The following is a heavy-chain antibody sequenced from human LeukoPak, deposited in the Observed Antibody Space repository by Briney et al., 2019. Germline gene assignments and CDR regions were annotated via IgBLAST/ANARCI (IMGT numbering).Heavy chain of an antibody. Sequence: GGSLRLSCAASEFSISSYWMSWVRQAPGKGLEWVAIIKQDGGEKYYVDSVKGRFTISRDNAKNSLYLQMNSLRAEDTAVYYCANGGGYSSSWANYYFDYWGQGTLVTVSS. CDR1: EFSISSYW. CDR2: IKQDGGEK. D-gene: IGHD6-13*01. CDR3: ANGGGYSSSWANYYFDY. J-gene: IGHJ4*02. V-gene: IGHV3-7*01.